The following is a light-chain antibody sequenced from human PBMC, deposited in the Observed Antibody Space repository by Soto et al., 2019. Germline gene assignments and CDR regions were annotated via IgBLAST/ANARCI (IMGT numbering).Light chain of an antibody. CDR3: SSYTNINTRACV. CDR2: DVS. CDR1: SSDVGGYKY. J-gene: IGLJ1*01. Sequence: QSALTQPRSVSGSPGQSVTISCTGTSSDVGGYKYVSWYQQHPGKAPKLMINDVSKRPSGVPDRFSGSKSGNTASLTISGLQAEDEAEYYCSSYTNINTRACVFGTGTKLTVL. V-gene: IGLV2-11*01.